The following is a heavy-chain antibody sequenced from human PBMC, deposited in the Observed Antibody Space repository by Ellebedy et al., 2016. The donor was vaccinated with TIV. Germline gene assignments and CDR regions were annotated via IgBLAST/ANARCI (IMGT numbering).Heavy chain of an antibody. CDR2: IYHSGST. J-gene: IGHJ5*02. D-gene: IGHD6-19*01. CDR3: ARGGPAQWLGPDNWFDP. Sequence: MPSETLSLTCTVSGSSISSGYYWGWIRQPPGKGLEWIGSIYHSGSTYYNPSLKSRVTISVDTSKNQFSLKVKSVTAADTAVYYCARGGPAQWLGPDNWFDPWGQGTLVTVSS. CDR1: GSSISSGYY. V-gene: IGHV4-38-2*02.